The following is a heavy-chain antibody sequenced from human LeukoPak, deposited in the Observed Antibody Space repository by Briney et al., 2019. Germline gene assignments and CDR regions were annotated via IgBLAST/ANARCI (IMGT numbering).Heavy chain of an antibody. V-gene: IGHV1-24*01. CDR2: FDPEDGET. J-gene: IGHJ4*02. D-gene: IGHD3-10*01. Sequence: ASVKVSCKVSGYTLTELFMHWVRQAPGKGLEWMGGFDPEDGETIYAQKFQGRVTITRDTSASTAYMELSSLRSEDTAVYYCARAYYYGSGSYYNEKYYFDYWGQGSLVTVSP. CDR3: ARAYYYGSGSYYNEKYYFDY. CDR1: GYTLTELF.